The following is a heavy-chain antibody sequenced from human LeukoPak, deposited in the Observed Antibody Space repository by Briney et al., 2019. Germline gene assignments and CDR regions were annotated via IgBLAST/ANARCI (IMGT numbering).Heavy chain of an antibody. CDR3: ARDYVDRDTLGSSSY. Sequence: ASVKVSCKASGYTFTSYGISWVRQAPGQGLEWMGWISAYNGNTNYAQKLQGRVTMTTDTSTSTAYMELRSLRSDVTAVYYCARDYVDRDTLGSSSYWGQGTLVTVSS. V-gene: IGHV1-18*01. D-gene: IGHD5-12*01. CDR1: GYTFTSYG. J-gene: IGHJ4*02. CDR2: ISAYNGNT.